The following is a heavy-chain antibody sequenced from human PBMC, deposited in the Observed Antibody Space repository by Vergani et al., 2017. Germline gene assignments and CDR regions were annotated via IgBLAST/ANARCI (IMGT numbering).Heavy chain of an antibody. V-gene: IGHV3-9*01. CDR3: AKDSAVTTDYYYYMDV. CDR1: GFTFDDYA. CDR2: ISWNSGSI. D-gene: IGHD4-17*01. J-gene: IGHJ6*03. Sequence: EVQLVESGGGLVQPGRSLRLSCAASGFTFDDYAMHWVRQAPGKGLEWVSGISWNSGSIGYADSVKGRFTISRDNAKNSLYLQMNSLRAEDTALYYCAKDSAVTTDYYYYMDVWGKGP.